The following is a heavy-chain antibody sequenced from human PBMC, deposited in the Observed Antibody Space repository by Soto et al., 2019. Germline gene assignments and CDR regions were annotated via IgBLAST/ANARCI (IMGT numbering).Heavy chain of an antibody. CDR1: GFTFSTYG. D-gene: IGHD3-22*01. V-gene: IGHV3-21*02. Sequence: EVLLVESGGGLVKPGGSLRLSCAASGFTFSTYGMNWVRLAPGKGLEWVSSISSSSSFTYYADSVKGRFTISRDNAKNSLYLQMHSLRAEDTAVYYCARDYHDSGDAEYFQHWGQGTRVTVSS. CDR3: ARDYHDSGDAEYFQH. J-gene: IGHJ1*01. CDR2: ISSSSSFT.